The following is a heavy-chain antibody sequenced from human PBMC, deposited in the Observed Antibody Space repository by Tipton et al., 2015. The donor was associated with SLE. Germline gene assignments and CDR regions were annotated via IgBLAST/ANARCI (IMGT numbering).Heavy chain of an antibody. Sequence: TLSLTCTVSGGSVSSGNYYWSWIRQPAGKGLEWIGRIFARGSTNYNPSHNSRVTISVDTSKNQFSRKLSSVTAADTAVYYCAREATAIEVRYYYHYYMDVWGKGTTVTISS. CDR2: IFARGST. CDR3: AREATAIEVRYYYHYYMDV. J-gene: IGHJ6*03. V-gene: IGHV4-61*02. D-gene: IGHD5-18*01. CDR1: GGSVSSGNYY.